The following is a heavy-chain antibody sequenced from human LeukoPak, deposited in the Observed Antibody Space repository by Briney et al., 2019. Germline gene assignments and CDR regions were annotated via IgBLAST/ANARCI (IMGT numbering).Heavy chain of an antibody. D-gene: IGHD3-22*01. J-gene: IGHJ4*02. Sequence: SETLSLTCTVSGGSISSGGYYWSWIRQHPGKGLEWIGYIYYSGSTYYNPSLKSRVTISVDTSKNQFSLKLSSVTAADTAMYYCARVRNYYDSSGYLDYWGQGTLVTVSS. V-gene: IGHV4-31*03. CDR3: ARVRNYYDSSGYLDY. CDR2: IYYSGST. CDR1: GGSISSGGYY.